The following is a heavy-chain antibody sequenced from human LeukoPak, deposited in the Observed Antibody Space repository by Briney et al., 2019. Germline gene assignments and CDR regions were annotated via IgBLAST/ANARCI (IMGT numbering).Heavy chain of an antibody. V-gene: IGHV1-46*01. CDR2: INPSGGST. D-gene: IGHD3-10*01. J-gene: IGHJ5*02. CDR1: GYTFTSYY. Sequence: ASVKVSCKASGYTFTSYYMHWVRQAPGQGLEWMGIINPSGGSTSYAQKFQGRVTMTRDTSTSTVYMELSSLRSEDTAVYYCARASVGSFGELPKGGFDPWGQGTLVTVSS. CDR3: ARASVGSFGELPKGGFDP.